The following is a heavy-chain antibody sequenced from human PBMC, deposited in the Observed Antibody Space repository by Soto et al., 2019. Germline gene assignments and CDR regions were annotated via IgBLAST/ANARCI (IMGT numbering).Heavy chain of an antibody. V-gene: IGHV4-31*03. J-gene: IGHJ6*02. CDR3: ARDWRVTPYGDYGGYYYYAMDV. CDR2: IHYRGST. CDR1: SGSISSGGYY. D-gene: IGHD4-17*01. Sequence: QVQLQESGPGLVKPSQTLSLTCSVSSGSISSGGYYWSWIRQHPGKGLEWIGHIHYRGSTYYNPSLKCRVAISLDTSENQVSLKLSSVTAADTAVYYCARDWRVTPYGDYGGYYYYAMDVWGQGTTVTVSS.